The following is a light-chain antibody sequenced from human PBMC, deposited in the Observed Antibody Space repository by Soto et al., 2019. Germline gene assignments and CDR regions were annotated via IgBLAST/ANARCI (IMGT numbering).Light chain of an antibody. CDR3: LQSYTYPWT. CDR1: QDIRNY. CDR2: SAS. J-gene: IGKJ1*01. Sequence: DIRMTQSPSAMSASVGYRIAITCRASQDIRNYLAWFQQRPGNVPKRLIFSASSLQSGVPSRFSGSGSGTEFTLTISSLQPEDLATYYCLQSYTYPWTFGQGTKVDIK. V-gene: IGKV1-17*03.